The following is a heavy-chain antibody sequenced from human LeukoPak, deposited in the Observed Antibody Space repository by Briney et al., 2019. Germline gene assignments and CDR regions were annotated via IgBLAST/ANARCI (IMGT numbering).Heavy chain of an antibody. V-gene: IGHV1-2*02. J-gene: IGHJ4*02. Sequence: ASVKVSCKASGYXFTGHYIHWVRQAPGQGHEWLGWINPNSGDTHYPQKIQGRVTMTRDTSISTAYMELSSLRSDDTAVYYCARGGGQWGGYWGQGTLVTVSS. CDR3: ARGGGQWGGY. D-gene: IGHD1-26*01. CDR1: GYXFTGHY. CDR2: INPNSGDT.